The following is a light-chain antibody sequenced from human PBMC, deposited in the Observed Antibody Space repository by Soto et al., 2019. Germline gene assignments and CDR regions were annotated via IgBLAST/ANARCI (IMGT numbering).Light chain of an antibody. Sequence: QLVLTQSPSASASLGASVTLTCTLSSGHSSYAIAWHQKQPGKGPRYLMDLNNDGSHTKGDGIPDRFSGSSSGADRYLIISSLQAEDEADYSCQTGGTGFQFFGGGTQLTVL. J-gene: IGLJ2*01. CDR2: LNNDGSH. V-gene: IGLV4-69*01. CDR1: SGHSSYA. CDR3: QTGGTGFQF.